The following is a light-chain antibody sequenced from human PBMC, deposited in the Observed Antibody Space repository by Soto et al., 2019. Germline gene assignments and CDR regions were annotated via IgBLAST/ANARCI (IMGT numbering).Light chain of an antibody. CDR2: EVS. Sequence: QSVLTQPPSASGSPGQSVTISCTGTSSDVGYYNFVSWYQQHPGKAPKLMIYEVSERPSGVPDRFSGSKSGNTASLTVSGLQADDEADYYCSSYAGSNNPYIFGTGTKLTV. CDR1: SSDVGYYNF. V-gene: IGLV2-8*01. CDR3: SSYAGSNNPYI. J-gene: IGLJ1*01.